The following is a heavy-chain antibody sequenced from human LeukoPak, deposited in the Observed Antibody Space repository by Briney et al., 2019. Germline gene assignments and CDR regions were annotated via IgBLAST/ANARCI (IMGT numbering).Heavy chain of an antibody. CDR1: GYSASSGYY. CDR2: IFYSGSI. CDR3: ARMGVSYYYDSSTYYPVAFDV. V-gene: IGHV4-38-2*01. J-gene: IGHJ3*01. D-gene: IGHD3-22*01. Sequence: SETLSLTCAVSGYSASSGYYWGWIRQSPGKGLEWIGTIFYSGSIYYNPSLKSRVTLSVDTSNNQFSLKLNSIIAADTAVYYCARMGVSYYYDSSTYYPVAFDVWGLGTVVTVSS.